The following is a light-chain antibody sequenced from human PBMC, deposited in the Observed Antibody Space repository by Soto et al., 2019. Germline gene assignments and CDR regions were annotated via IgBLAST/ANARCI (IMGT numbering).Light chain of an antibody. Sequence: EIVITQSPATLSVSPGERATLSCRASQSVSSNLAWYQQSPGQAPRLLIYGASARATGIPARFSGSGSGTEFTLTISSLQSEDFAVYYWQQYNNWPYTFGQGTKLEIK. V-gene: IGKV3-15*01. CDR2: GAS. J-gene: IGKJ2*01. CDR1: QSVSSN. CDR3: QQYNNWPYT.